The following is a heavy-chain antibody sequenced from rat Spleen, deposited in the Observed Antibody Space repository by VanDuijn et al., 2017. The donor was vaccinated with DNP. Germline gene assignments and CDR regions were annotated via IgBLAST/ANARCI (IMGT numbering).Heavy chain of an antibody. CDR3: TRGHPPRGFDY. V-gene: IGHV5-22*01. CDR1: GFTFSDYY. CDR2: IGSDAYAP. Sequence: EVQLVESGGGLVQPGRSLKLSCAASGFTFSDYYMAWVRQAPTKGLEWVAYIGSDAYAPYYGDSVKGRFTISRDNAKSTLYLQMNSLRSEDMATYYCTRGHPPRGFDYWGQGVMVTVSS. D-gene: IGHD3-8*01. J-gene: IGHJ2*01.